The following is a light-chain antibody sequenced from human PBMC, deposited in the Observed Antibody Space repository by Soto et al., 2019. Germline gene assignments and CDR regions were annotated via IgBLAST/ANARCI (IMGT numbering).Light chain of an antibody. CDR1: SSNIGAGYD. CDR2: GNS. V-gene: IGLV1-40*01. J-gene: IGLJ3*02. CDR3: QSYVSSLSGSV. Sequence: QSVLTQPPSVSGAPGQRVTISCTGSSSNIGAGYDVHWYQQLPGTAPKLLIYGNSNRPAGVPDRFSGSKSGPSASLAITGLQAEDEAAYYCQSYVSSLSGSVFGGGTKLTVL.